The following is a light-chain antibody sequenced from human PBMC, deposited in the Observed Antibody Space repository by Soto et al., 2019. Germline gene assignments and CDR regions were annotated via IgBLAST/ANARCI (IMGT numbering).Light chain of an antibody. CDR2: PAS. CDR1: EPISSY. Sequence: DIQLPQSASFLSASVVDRGTITCRAREPISSYLSLYQLKPGKDTQLLISPASSLQSGFPSRFSRSGSGTEFTLTIGSLQPEDFATYYCQQLDSYPRTLGQGTKVDSK. CDR3: QQLDSYPRT. V-gene: IGKV1-9*01. J-gene: IGKJ1*01.